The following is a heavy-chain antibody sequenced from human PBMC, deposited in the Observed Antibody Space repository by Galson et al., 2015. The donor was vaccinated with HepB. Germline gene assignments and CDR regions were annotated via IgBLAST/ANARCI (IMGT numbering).Heavy chain of an antibody. CDR3: SRGGLATIGGPTFDY. V-gene: IGHV1-18*01. Sequence: SVKVPCKASGYTFSRFSISWLRPAPGQGLEWMGWISSYDVNVRYAQKFQGRLTMTTDTSTSTAHLDLRSLRSDDSAVYYWSRGGLATIGGPTFDYWGQGTLVTVSS. CDR2: ISSYDVNV. J-gene: IGHJ4*02. CDR1: GYTFSRFS. D-gene: IGHD5-24*01.